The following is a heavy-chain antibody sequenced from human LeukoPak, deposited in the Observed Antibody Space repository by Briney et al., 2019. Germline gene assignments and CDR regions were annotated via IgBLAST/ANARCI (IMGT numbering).Heavy chain of an antibody. Sequence: PGGSLRLSCAASGFTFSSYGMHWVRQAPGKGLEGVAVIWYDGNKKYYADSVKGRFTISRDNSKNTLYLQMNSLRAEDTAVYYCAKDWMKYTLDYWGQGSLVTVSS. D-gene: IGHD6-6*01. V-gene: IGHV3-30*02. CDR1: GFTFSSYG. J-gene: IGHJ4*02. CDR3: AKDWMKYTLDY. CDR2: IWYDGNKK.